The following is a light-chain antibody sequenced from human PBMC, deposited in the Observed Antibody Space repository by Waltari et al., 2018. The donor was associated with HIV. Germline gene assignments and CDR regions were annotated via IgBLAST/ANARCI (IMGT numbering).Light chain of an antibody. V-gene: IGLV2-11*01. CDR3: CSYAGSYSYV. CDR1: SSDVGVYDF. CDR2: NVS. J-gene: IGLJ1*01. Sequence: QSALTQPRSLSGSPGQSVTISCTGSSSDVGVYDFVSWYQQHPGKAPQLIIFNVSKRPSGVPDRFSGSKSGNTASLTISGLQAEDEADYHCCSYAGSYSYVFGTGTQVTVL.